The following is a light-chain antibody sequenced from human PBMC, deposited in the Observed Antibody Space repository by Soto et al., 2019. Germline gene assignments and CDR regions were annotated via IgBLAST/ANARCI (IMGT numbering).Light chain of an antibody. Sequence: QSALTQPPSASGSPGQSVTISCTGTSGDVGTYKYVSWYQQHPGQAPKFIIYEVSKRPSGVPDRFSGSKSGNTASLTVSGLQAEDEADYYCPSYAGSNNWIFGGGTKLTVL. CDR2: EVS. CDR3: PSYAGSNNWI. V-gene: IGLV2-8*01. J-gene: IGLJ2*01. CDR1: SGDVGTYKY.